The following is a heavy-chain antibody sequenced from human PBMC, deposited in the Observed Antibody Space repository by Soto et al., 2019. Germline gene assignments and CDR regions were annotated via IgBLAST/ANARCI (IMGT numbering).Heavy chain of an antibody. Sequence: QVQLVESGGGVVQPGRSLRLSCAASGFTFSPYAMHWVRQAPGKGLEWVAVISYDGNNKNYADSVKGRLAISRDNSRNPLYRQMTSLRAEDTAVYYCARALLDPPALDYWGQGTLVTVSS. V-gene: IGHV3-30*09. CDR2: ISYDGNNK. D-gene: IGHD2-2*01. J-gene: IGHJ4*02. CDR1: GFTFSPYA. CDR3: ARALLDPPALDY.